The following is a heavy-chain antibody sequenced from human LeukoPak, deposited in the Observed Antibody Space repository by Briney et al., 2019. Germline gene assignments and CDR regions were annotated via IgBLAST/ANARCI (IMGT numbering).Heavy chain of an antibody. CDR2: TIPLLDKS. CDR3: ATTGGGDGAYDI. J-gene: IGHJ3*02. V-gene: IGHV1-69*04. CDR1: GDIFNIYA. Sequence: SVKVSCKASGDIFNIYAIIWVRQAPGQGLEWMGRTIPLLDKSTYAQKLQGRVTIIADKSTTTTHMELNSLTSEDTAIYYCATTGGGDGAYDIWGQGTMVVVSS. D-gene: IGHD2-21*01.